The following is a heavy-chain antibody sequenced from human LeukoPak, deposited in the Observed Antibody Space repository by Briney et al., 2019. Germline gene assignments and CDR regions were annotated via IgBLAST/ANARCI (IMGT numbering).Heavy chain of an antibody. D-gene: IGHD2/OR15-2a*01. CDR2: IYYSGST. Sequence: SETLSLTCTVSGGSISSDHWNWIRQPPGKGLEWIGCIYYSGSTYYNPSLKSRVTISVDMSKSQFSLRLTPVTAADTAVYYCARKNDFDIWGQGTLVTVSS. V-gene: IGHV4-59*01. J-gene: IGHJ3*02. CDR1: GGSISSDH. CDR3: ARKNDFDI.